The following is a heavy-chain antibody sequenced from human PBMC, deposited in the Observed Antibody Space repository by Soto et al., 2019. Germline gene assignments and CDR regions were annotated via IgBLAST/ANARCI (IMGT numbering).Heavy chain of an antibody. J-gene: IGHJ4*02. CDR1: GFTFSSYS. D-gene: IGHD1-1*01. Sequence: GGSLRLSCAASGFTFSSYSMNWVRQAPGKGLEWVSYISSSSSTKYYADSVKGRFTISRDNAKNSLYLQMNSLRAEDTSVYYCAREETGPLDYWGQGTLVTVSS. CDR3: AREETGPLDY. CDR2: ISSSSSTK. V-gene: IGHV3-48*04.